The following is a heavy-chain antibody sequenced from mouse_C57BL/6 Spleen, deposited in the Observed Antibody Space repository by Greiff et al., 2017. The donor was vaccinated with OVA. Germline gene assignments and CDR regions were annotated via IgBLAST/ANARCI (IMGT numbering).Heavy chain of an antibody. J-gene: IGHJ2*01. V-gene: IGHV1-54*01. CDR2: INPGSGGT. Sequence: VKVVESGAELVRPGTSVKVSCKASGYAFTNYLIEWVKQRPGQGLEWIGVINPGSGGTNYNEKFKGKATLTADKSSSTAYMQLSSLTSEDSAVYFCARRDHAYYFDYWGQGTTLTVSS. CDR1: GYAFTNYL. CDR3: ARRDHAYYFDY.